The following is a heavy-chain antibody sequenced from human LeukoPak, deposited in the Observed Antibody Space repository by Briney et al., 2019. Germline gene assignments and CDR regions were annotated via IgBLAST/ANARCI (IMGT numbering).Heavy chain of an antibody. CDR2: INSDGSST. J-gene: IGHJ1*01. CDR3: AREMVVNPY. V-gene: IGHV3-74*01. Sequence: GGSQRLSCEASGFTFSSHWMHWVRQAPGKGLVWVSRINSDGSSTSYADSVKGRFTISRDNAKNTLYLQMNSLRAEDTAIYYCAREMVVNPYWGQGTLVTVSS. CDR1: GFTFSSHW. D-gene: IGHD2-15*01.